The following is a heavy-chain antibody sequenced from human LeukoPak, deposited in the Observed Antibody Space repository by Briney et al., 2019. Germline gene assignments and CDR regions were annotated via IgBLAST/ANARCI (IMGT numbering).Heavy chain of an antibody. V-gene: IGHV3-30*03. CDR2: ISYDGSNK. CDR1: GFTFSSYG. CDR3: ARDSYSNYLGY. D-gene: IGHD4-11*01. J-gene: IGHJ4*02. Sequence: GRSLRLSCAASGFTFSSYGMHWVRQAPGKGLEWVAVISYDGSNKYYADSVKGRFTISRDNSKNTLYLQMNSLRAEDTAVYYCARDSYSNYLGYWGQGTLVTVSS.